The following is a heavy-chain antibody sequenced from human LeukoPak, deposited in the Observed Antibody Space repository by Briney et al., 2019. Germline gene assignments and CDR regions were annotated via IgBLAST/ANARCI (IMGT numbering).Heavy chain of an antibody. V-gene: IGHV3-23*01. CDR3: ANLVRNGRWLDYYYMDV. CDR1: GFIFSNYA. Sequence: GGSLRLSCATSGFIFSNYAVNWVRQAPGKGLEWVSIISGSGDTTYYADSVKGRFTISRDNAKNSLYLQMNSLRAEDTAVYYCANLVRNGRWLDYYYMDVWGKGTTVTVSS. J-gene: IGHJ6*03. CDR2: ISGSGDTT. D-gene: IGHD2-2*01.